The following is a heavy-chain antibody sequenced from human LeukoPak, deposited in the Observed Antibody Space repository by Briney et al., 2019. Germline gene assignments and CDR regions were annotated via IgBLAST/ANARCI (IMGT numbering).Heavy chain of an antibody. CDR3: AGIWLGNNACDV. CDR1: GGSFSGYY. D-gene: IGHD3-9*01. Sequence: PSETLSLTCAAYGGSFSGYYWSWIRQPPEKGLEWIGEINPDGTTTYNPSLKSRVTISVDPSKGQFSLRLGSVPAADAAVYYCAGIWLGNNACDVWAQGTVVSVSS. V-gene: IGHV4-34*01. J-gene: IGHJ3*01. CDR2: INPDGTT.